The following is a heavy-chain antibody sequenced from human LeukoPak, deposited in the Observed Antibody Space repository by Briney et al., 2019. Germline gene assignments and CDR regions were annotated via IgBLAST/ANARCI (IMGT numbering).Heavy chain of an antibody. CDR1: GFTFSAYA. CDR2: ISASGDTT. CDR3: AKESLRGHSYGFDN. J-gene: IGHJ4*02. Sequence: GGTLRLSCAASGFTFSAYAMSWVRQAPGKGLEWVSAISASGDTTYYADSVRGRFTISRDNSKNTLYLQMNSLRAGDTALYYCAKESLRGHSYGFDNWGQGTLVTVSS. D-gene: IGHD5-18*01. V-gene: IGHV3-23*01.